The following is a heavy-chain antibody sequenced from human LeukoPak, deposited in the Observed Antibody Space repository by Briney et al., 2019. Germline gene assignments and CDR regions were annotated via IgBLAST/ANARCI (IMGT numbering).Heavy chain of an antibody. Sequence: ASVKVSCKASGYTFTGYYMHWVRQAPGQGLEWMGWINPNSGGTNYAQKFQGRVTMTRDTSISTAYMELSRLRSDDTAVYYCARSRTGSGFLFDYWGQGTLVSVSS. J-gene: IGHJ4*02. CDR2: INPNSGGT. D-gene: IGHD3-10*01. V-gene: IGHV1-2*02. CDR3: ARSRTGSGFLFDY. CDR1: GYTFTGYY.